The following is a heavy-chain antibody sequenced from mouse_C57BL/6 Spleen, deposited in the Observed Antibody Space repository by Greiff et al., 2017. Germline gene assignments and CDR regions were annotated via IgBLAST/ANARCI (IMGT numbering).Heavy chain of an antibody. CDR3: ARDNYGSSYSWYFDV. Sequence: VQLQQSGPGLVKPSQSLSLTCSVTGYSITSGYYWNWIRQFPGNKLEWMGYISYDGSNNYNPSLKNRISITRDTSKNQFFLKLNSVTTEDTATYYCARDNYGSSYSWYFDVWGTGTTVTVSS. J-gene: IGHJ1*03. D-gene: IGHD1-1*01. CDR1: GYSITSGYY. CDR2: ISYDGSN. V-gene: IGHV3-6*01.